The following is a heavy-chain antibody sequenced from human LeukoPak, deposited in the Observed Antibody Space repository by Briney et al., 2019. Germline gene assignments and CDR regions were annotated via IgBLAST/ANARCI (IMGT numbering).Heavy chain of an antibody. CDR3: ARDGIAAPRGYFDY. CDR2: INPNSGGT. D-gene: IGHD6-6*01. CDR1: GYTFTGYY. Sequence: ASVKVSCKASGYTFTGYYMHWVRQAPGQGLGWMGWINPNSGGTNYAQKFQGWVTMTRDTSISTAYMELSRLRSEDTAVYYCARDGIAAPRGYFDYWGQGTLVTVSS. V-gene: IGHV1-2*04. J-gene: IGHJ4*02.